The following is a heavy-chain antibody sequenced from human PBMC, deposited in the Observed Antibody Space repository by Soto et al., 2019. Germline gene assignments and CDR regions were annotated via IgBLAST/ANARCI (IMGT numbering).Heavy chain of an antibody. J-gene: IGHJ4*02. CDR1: GFSFSSYW. D-gene: IGHD3-22*01. V-gene: IGHV3-7*05. Sequence: EVQLVESGGGLVQSGGSLRLSCAASGFSFSSYWMSWVRQAPGKGLEWVANIKQDGSVKYYVDSVKGRFTISRDNAKNSVYLQINSLRAEDTAMYNCARIVYMRSAFDYWGQGTLVTVSS. CDR3: ARIVYMRSAFDY. CDR2: IKQDGSVK.